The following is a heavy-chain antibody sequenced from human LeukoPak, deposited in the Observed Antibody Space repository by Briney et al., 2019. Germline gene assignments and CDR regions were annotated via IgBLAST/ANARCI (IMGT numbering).Heavy chain of an antibody. V-gene: IGHV5-10-1*01. Sequence: GESLKIFCKGSGYSFTSYWISWVRQMPGKGLEWMGRIDPSDSYTNYSPSFQGHVTISADKSISTAYLQWSSLKASDTAMYYCARLPLRPKYYYDSSGYYFDYWGQGTLVTVSS. J-gene: IGHJ4*02. D-gene: IGHD3-22*01. CDR3: ARLPLRPKYYYDSSGYYFDY. CDR2: IDPSDSYT. CDR1: GYSFTSYW.